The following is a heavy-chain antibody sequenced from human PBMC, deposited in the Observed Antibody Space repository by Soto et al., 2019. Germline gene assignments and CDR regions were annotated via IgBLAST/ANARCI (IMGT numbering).Heavy chain of an antibody. CDR2: ISVLNGYA. D-gene: IGHD1-1*01. Sequence: ASVKVSCKTSGYSFHNSGISWVRQAPGQGLEWMGWISVLNGYAHYGQKFQGRVIMTADTFTSTAYMELRGLRSDDTATYYCSKNGTTWHAASGQGTPVIVSS. CDR1: GYSFHNSG. CDR3: SKNGTTWHAA. J-gene: IGHJ5*02. V-gene: IGHV1-18*01.